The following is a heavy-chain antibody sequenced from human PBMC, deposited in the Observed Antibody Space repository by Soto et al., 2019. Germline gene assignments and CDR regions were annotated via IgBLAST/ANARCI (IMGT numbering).Heavy chain of an antibody. Sequence: SQTLSLTCAISGDSVSSNSATWNWIRQSPSRGLEWLGRTYYRSRWYNDYAVSVKSRIAINPDTSDNHFSLQLSSVGPEDTAVYYCARESSATMTATFDHWGQGALVTVSS. V-gene: IGHV6-1*01. D-gene: IGHD2-21*02. CDR3: ARESSATMTATFDH. J-gene: IGHJ4*02. CDR2: TYYRSRWYN. CDR1: GDSVSSNSAT.